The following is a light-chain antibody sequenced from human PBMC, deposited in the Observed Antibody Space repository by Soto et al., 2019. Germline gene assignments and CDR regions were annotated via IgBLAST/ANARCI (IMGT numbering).Light chain of an antibody. Sequence: EIVMTQSPATLSVSPGERATLSCRASQSVSSSLAWYQHKPGQAPRLLIYDASTRATGIPARFSGSGSGTEFTLTISSLQSEDFALYYYQQYNNWPRTFGHGTKVEI. CDR1: QSVSSS. V-gene: IGKV3-15*01. CDR3: QQYNNWPRT. J-gene: IGKJ1*01. CDR2: DAS.